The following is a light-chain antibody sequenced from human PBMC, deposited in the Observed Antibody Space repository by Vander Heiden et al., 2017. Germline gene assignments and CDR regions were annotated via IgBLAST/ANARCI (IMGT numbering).Light chain of an antibody. Sequence: DIHMSQPPSSLSASVGDRVTITCQASQDISNYLNWYQQKPGKAPKLLIYDASNLETGVPSRFSGSGSGTDFTFTISSLQPEDIATYYCQQYDNLPPLTFGGGTKVEIK. CDR2: DAS. V-gene: IGKV1-33*01. J-gene: IGKJ4*01. CDR3: QQYDNLPPLT. CDR1: QDISNY.